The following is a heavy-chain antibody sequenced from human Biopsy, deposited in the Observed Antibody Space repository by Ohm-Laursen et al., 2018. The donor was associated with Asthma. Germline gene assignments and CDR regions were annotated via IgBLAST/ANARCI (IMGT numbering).Heavy chain of an antibody. J-gene: IGHJ5*02. Sequence: SVKVSCKASGYTFIGCHIHWMRQAPGQGLGWMGRINPNSGGTNYAQKFQGRVTMTRDTSISTAYMEVSRLRSDDTAVYYCARGQKSAGDRWFDPWGQETLVTVSS. V-gene: IGHV1-2*06. CDR3: ARGQKSAGDRWFDP. CDR2: INPNSGGT. D-gene: IGHD6-13*01. CDR1: GYTFIGCH.